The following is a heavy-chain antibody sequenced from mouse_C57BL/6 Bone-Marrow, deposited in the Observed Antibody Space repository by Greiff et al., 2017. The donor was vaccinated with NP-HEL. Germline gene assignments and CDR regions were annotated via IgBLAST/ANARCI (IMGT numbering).Heavy chain of an antibody. CDR3: AREWGGLLQGYAMDY. Sequence: QVQLQQPGAELVMPGASVKLSCKASGYTFTSYWMPWVKQRPGQGLEWIGKIDPSDSYTNYNQKLKGKSTLTVDKSSSTAYMQLSSLTSEDSAVYYCAREWGGLLQGYAMDYWGQGTSVTVSS. CDR2: IDPSDSYT. D-gene: IGHD2-3*01. J-gene: IGHJ4*01. CDR1: GYTFTSYW. V-gene: IGHV1-69*01.